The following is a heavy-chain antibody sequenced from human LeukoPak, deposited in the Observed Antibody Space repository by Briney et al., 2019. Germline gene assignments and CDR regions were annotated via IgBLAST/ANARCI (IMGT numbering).Heavy chain of an antibody. CDR1: GFSFTTHA. CDR2: ISGSGGST. CDR3: AKDQDPHSYGSGSYAPFDY. D-gene: IGHD3-10*01. V-gene: IGHV3-23*01. J-gene: IGHJ4*02. Sequence: GGSLRLSCVASGFSFTTHAMGWVRQAPGKELEWVSHISGSGGSTKYSGSVKGRFTISRDNSKNTLYLQINSLRADDTAVYYCAKDQDPHSYGSGSYAPFDYWGQGTLVTVSS.